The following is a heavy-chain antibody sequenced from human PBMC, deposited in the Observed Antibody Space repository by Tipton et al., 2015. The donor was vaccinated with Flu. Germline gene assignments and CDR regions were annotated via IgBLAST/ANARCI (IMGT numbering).Heavy chain of an antibody. D-gene: IGHD1-26*01. CDR1: GVSISTEGYF. Sequence: LRLSCTVSGVSISTEGYFWSWIRQHPGEGLEWIGYIYHNGITHYNTSLRSRATISVDTSKNQFSLNLRSVTAADTAVCIWARDIGGKYYFDYWGQGTLVTVSS. J-gene: IGHJ4*02. CDR2: IYHNGIT. CDR3: ARDIGGKYYFDY. V-gene: IGHV4-31*03.